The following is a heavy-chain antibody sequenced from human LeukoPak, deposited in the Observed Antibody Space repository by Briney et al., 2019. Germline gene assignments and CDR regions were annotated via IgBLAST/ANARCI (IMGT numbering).Heavy chain of an antibody. CDR2: IYPGDSDT. J-gene: IGHJ4*02. CDR3: ARLYYYDSSGYYSNYYFDY. D-gene: IGHD3-22*01. CDR1: GYNFTPYW. Sequence: GESLKISCKASGYNFTPYWIGWVRQMPGKGLEWMGIIYPGDSDTRYSPSFQGQVTISADKSISTAYLQWSSLKASDTAMYYCARLYYYDSSGYYSNYYFDYWGQGTLVTVSS. V-gene: IGHV5-51*01.